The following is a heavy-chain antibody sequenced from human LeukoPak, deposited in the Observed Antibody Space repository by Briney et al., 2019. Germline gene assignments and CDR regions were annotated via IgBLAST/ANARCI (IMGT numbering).Heavy chain of an antibody. CDR2: IRSKANSYAT. Sequence: GGSLRLSCAASGFTFSSYAMSWVRQASGKGLEWVGRIRSKANSYATAYAASVKGRFTISRDDSKNTAYLQMNSLKTEDTAVYYCTSEWGYWGQGTLVTVSS. J-gene: IGHJ4*02. CDR1: GFTFSSYA. D-gene: IGHD1-26*01. CDR3: TSEWGY. V-gene: IGHV3-73*01.